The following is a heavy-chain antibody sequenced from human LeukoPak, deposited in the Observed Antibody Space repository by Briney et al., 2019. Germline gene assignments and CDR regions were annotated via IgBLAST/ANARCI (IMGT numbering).Heavy chain of an antibody. J-gene: IGHJ4*02. CDR2: INTSGST. CDR1: GGSISSYY. CDR3: AREGGSHSYYYDSIHFDY. Sequence: PSETLSLTCTVSGGSISSYYWSWIRQPAGKGLEWIGRINTSGSTNYNPSLKSRVTMSVDTSKNQFSLKLSSVTAADTAVYYCAREGGSHSYYYDSIHFDYWGQGTLVTVSS. D-gene: IGHD3-22*01. V-gene: IGHV4-4*07.